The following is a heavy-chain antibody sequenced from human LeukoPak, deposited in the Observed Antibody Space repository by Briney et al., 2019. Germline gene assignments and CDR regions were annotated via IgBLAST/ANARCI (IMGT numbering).Heavy chain of an antibody. CDR1: GFTFSRYG. CDR2: ISYDGSNK. V-gene: IGHV3-30*04. J-gene: IGHJ4*02. Sequence: GGSLRLSCAASGFTFSRYGMHWVRQAPGKGLEWVTAISYDGSNKYYADSVKGRFTISRDNSKNTLYVQMNSLRAEDTAVYYCARGSPTSHYYWGQGTLVTVSS. D-gene: IGHD2-2*01. CDR3: ARGSPTSHYY.